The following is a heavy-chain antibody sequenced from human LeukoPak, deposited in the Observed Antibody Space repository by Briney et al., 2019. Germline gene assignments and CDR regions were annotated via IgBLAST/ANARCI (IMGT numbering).Heavy chain of an antibody. J-gene: IGHJ4*02. Sequence: GGSLRLSCAASGFTFSSYSMNWVRQAPGKGLEWVAVISYDGSNKYYADSVKGRFTISRDNSKNTLYLQMNSLRAEDTAVYYCARGEWLPPPPDYWGQGTLVTVSS. CDR1: GFTFSSYS. D-gene: IGHD6-19*01. V-gene: IGHV3-30*03. CDR3: ARGEWLPPPPDY. CDR2: ISYDGSNK.